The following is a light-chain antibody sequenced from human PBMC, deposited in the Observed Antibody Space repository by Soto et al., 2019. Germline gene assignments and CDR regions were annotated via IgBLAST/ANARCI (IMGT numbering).Light chain of an antibody. CDR2: STN. Sequence: QTVVTQEPSFSVSPGGTVTLTCGLSSGSVSTSYYPSWYQQTPGQAPRTLIYSTNTRSSGVPDRVSGSILGNKAALTITGAQADDESDYYCVLYMGSGIAVFGGGTKLTVL. V-gene: IGLV8-61*01. CDR1: SGSVSTSYY. J-gene: IGLJ3*02. CDR3: VLYMGSGIAV.